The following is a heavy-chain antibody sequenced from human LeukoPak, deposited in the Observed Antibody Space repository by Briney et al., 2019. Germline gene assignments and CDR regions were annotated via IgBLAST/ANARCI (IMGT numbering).Heavy chain of an antibody. V-gene: IGHV3-23*01. J-gene: IGHJ4*02. CDR3: AKDANYFDSGSYLIPFDF. D-gene: IGHD3-22*01. Sequence: PGGSLRLSCAASGFTFSRNAMNWVRQAPGKGLEWVASISGNGVGTYYADSVKGRFNSSRDNSKNTLYLQMNSLRTEDTAVYHCAKDANYFDSGSYLIPFDFWGQGTLVTVSS. CDR1: GFTFSRNA. CDR2: ISGNGVGT.